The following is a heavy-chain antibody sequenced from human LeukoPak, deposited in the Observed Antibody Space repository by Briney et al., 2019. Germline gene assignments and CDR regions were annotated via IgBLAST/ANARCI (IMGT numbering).Heavy chain of an antibody. CDR1: GGSFSGYY. D-gene: IGHD4-17*01. CDR3: ARGGLRSLSY. CDR2: INHSGST. J-gene: IGHJ4*02. V-gene: IGHV4-34*01. Sequence: PSETLSLTCAVYGGSFSGYYWSWIRQPPGKGLEWIGEINHSGSTNYNPSLKSRVTISVDTSKNQFSLKLSSVTAADTAVYYCARGGLRSLSYWGQGTLVTVSS.